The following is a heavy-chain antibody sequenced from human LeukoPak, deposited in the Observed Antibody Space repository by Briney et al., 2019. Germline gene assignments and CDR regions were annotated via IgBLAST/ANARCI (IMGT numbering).Heavy chain of an antibody. J-gene: IGHJ4*02. D-gene: IGHD2-2*01. CDR2: IYYSGST. CDR1: GGSISSYY. Sequence: SETLSLXCTVSGGSISSYYWSWIRQPPGKGLEWIGNIYYSGSTNYNPSLKSRVTISVDTSKNQFSLKLSSVTAADTAVYYCAIDLGGSSTSYYFDYWGQGTLVTVSS. V-gene: IGHV4-59*01. CDR3: AIDLGGSSTSYYFDY.